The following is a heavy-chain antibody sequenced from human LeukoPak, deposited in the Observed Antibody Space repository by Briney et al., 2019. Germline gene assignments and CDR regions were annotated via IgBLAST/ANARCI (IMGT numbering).Heavy chain of an antibody. D-gene: IGHD3-16*01. Sequence: ASVKVSCKASGYTFTSYGISWVRQAPGQGLEWMGWISAYNGNTNYAQKLQGRVTMTTDTSTSTAYMELSSLKASDTAMYYCARHVRGYYFDYWGQGTLVTVSS. V-gene: IGHV1-18*01. CDR1: GYTFTSYG. J-gene: IGHJ4*02. CDR2: ISAYNGNT. CDR3: ARHVRGYYFDY.